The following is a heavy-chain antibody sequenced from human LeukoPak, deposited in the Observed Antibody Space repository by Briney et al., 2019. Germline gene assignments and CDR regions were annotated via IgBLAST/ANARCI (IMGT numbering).Heavy chain of an antibody. Sequence: SETLSLTCTVSGGSISSFYWSWIRQPAGKGLEWIGRIHTSGSTDYNPSLKSRVTMSVDTSKNQFSPKLSSVTAADTAVYYCAREGSMTARPFVSIDYWGQGTLVTVSS. D-gene: IGHD6-6*01. J-gene: IGHJ4*02. CDR3: AREGSMTARPFVSIDY. V-gene: IGHV4-4*07. CDR1: GGSISSFY. CDR2: IHTSGST.